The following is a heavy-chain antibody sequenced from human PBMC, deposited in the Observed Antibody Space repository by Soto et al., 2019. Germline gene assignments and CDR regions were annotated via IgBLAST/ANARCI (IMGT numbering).Heavy chain of an antibody. CDR3: ASIAAPGTTHFDF. CDR2: IYYSGNT. D-gene: IGHD6-13*01. Sequence: QLQLQESGPGLLRPSETLSLTCTVSGGSIGSSSYYWGWIRQSPGKGLEWIGNIYYSGNTFYNPSLKSRVTIPVDTSKNQFYLHLSSVTAADTAIFYCASIAAPGTTHFDFWGQGTLVTVSS. V-gene: IGHV4-39*01. CDR1: GGSIGSSSYY. J-gene: IGHJ4*02.